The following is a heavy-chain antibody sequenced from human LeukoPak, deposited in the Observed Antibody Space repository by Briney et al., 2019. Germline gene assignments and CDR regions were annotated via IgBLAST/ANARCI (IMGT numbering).Heavy chain of an antibody. CDR2: ISHDGII. Sequence: GGSLRLSCETAGFTFSSYVMHWVRRTPGKGLVWVSRISHDGIISYADSVKGRFTISRDNAKNTLTLQMNSLRVEDTAIYYCARQSSRSCYLPSEHWGQGTLVIVSS. CDR1: GFTFSSYV. V-gene: IGHV3-74*01. CDR3: ARQSSRSCYLPSEH. J-gene: IGHJ4*02. D-gene: IGHD1-26*01.